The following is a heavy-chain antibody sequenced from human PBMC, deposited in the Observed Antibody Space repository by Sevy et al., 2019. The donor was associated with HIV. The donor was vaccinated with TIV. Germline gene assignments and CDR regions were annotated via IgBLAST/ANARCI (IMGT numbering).Heavy chain of an antibody. CDR3: AGEGCTKPHDY. Sequence: GWSLRLSCAASGFTFSKYSMSWVRQPPGKGLEWVSTLSFGCGEINHADSVKGRFTISRDNSRNSLYLQMNNLRAEDTAVYYCAGEGCTKPHDYWGQGTLVTVSS. CDR2: LSFGCGEI. CDR1: GFTFSKYS. V-gene: IGHV3-23*01. D-gene: IGHD2-8*01. J-gene: IGHJ4*02.